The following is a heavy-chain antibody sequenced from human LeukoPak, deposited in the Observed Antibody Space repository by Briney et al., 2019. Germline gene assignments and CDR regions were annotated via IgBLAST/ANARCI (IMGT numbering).Heavy chain of an antibody. CDR3: AKWGDYDILTGYYDSDY. CDR2: IGGRDGGT. Sequence: PGGSLRLSCAASGFIFSNYAMSWVRQAPGKGLEWVSAIGGRDGGTYYADSVKGRFTVSRDDPKNTLYLRMNTLRVEDTAVYCCAKWGDYDILTGYYDSDYWGHGTLVTVSS. CDR1: GFIFSNYA. V-gene: IGHV3-23*01. J-gene: IGHJ4*01. D-gene: IGHD3-9*01.